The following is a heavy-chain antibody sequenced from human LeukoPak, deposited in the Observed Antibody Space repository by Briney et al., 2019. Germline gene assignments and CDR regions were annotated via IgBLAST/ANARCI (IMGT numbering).Heavy chain of an antibody. J-gene: IGHJ4*02. D-gene: IGHD6-19*01. V-gene: IGHV4-59*01. CDR3: ARHGSGWSFDY. CDR2: IYNSGSA. Sequence: PSETLSLTCTVSGGSISTYYWSWFRQPPGKRVEWIGYIYNSGSATYNPSLKSRVTISVDTSKNQFSLKLTSVNTTDTAVYYCARHGSGWSFDYWGQGVLVTVSS. CDR1: GGSISTYY.